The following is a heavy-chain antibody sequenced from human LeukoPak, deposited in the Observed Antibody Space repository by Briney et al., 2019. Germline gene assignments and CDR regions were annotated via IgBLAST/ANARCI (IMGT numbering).Heavy chain of an antibody. Sequence: GGSLRLSCAASGFTFRAYRMTWVRQAPGKGLEWLINIKQGGSETFFVDSVKGRFTISRDDANNLLYLQMNSLRVEDTAVYFCVREALVDAIDDAFDVWGQGTMVTVSS. CDR2: IKQGGSET. D-gene: IGHD2-15*01. CDR3: VREALVDAIDDAFDV. J-gene: IGHJ3*01. CDR1: GFTFRAYR. V-gene: IGHV3-7*01.